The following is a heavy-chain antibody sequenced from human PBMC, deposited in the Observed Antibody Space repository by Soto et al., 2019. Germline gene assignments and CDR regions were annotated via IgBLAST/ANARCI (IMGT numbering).Heavy chain of an antibody. CDR3: ARDNTRSYGMDV. V-gene: IGHV3-53*01. J-gene: IGHJ6*02. Sequence: GGSLRLSCAASGFTVSSNYMSWVRQAPGKGLEWVSVIYSGGSTYYADSVKGRFTISRDNSKNTLYLQMNSLRAEDTAVYYCARDNTRSYGMDVWGQGTTVTVSS. CDR2: IYSGGST. CDR1: GFTVSSNY.